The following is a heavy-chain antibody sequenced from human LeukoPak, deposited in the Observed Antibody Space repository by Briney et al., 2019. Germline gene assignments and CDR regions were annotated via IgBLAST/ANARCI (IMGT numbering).Heavy chain of an antibody. CDR2: INSDGSST. V-gene: IGHV3-74*01. CDR3: ARGLPGHTSALGY. D-gene: IGHD6-25*01. CDR1: GFTFSSYW. Sequence: PGGSLRLSCVASGFTFSSYWMHWVRQAPGKGLVWVSRINSDGSSTTYADSVKGRFTIPRDNAKNTVYVQMNSLRAEDTAVYYCARGLPGHTSALGYWGQGTLVTVSS. J-gene: IGHJ4*02.